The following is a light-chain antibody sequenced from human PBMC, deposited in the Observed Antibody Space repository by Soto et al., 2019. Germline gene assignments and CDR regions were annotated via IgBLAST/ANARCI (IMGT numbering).Light chain of an antibody. Sequence: DIQMTQSPSSLSASVGDRVTITCRASQSISSYLNWYQQKPGKAPELLIYAASTLQSGVPSRFSGSGSRTDFTLTISSLQPEDFATYYCQQSYISPWTFGQGTKVEIK. V-gene: IGKV1-39*01. J-gene: IGKJ1*01. CDR2: AAS. CDR1: QSISSY. CDR3: QQSYISPWT.